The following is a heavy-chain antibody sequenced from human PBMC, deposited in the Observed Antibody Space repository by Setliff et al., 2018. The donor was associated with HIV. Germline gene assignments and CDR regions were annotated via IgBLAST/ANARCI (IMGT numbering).Heavy chain of an antibody. J-gene: IGHJ4*02. V-gene: IGHV4-39*01. Sequence: SETLSLTCSVSGGTISNNNYHWGWIRQPPGEGLEWIGSIYYSGSTYYNPSLKSRITISVDTSKNQFSLRLSSVTAADTAVYYCATVWTAGSLFYWGQGTLVTVSS. D-gene: IGHD6-13*01. CDR1: GGTISNNNYH. CDR2: IYYSGST. CDR3: ATVWTAGSLFY.